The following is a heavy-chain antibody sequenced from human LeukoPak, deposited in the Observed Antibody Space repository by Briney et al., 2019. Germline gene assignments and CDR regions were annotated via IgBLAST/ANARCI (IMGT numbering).Heavy chain of an antibody. CDR3: AREGAVAGTDY. Sequence: GGSLRLSCAASGFTFSSYSMNWVRQAPGKGLEWVSSISSSSSYIYYADSVKGRFTISRDNAKNSLYLQMNSLRAEDTALYHCAREGAVAGTDYWGQGTLVTVSS. CDR2: ISSSSSYI. D-gene: IGHD6-13*01. J-gene: IGHJ4*02. V-gene: IGHV3-21*04. CDR1: GFTFSSYS.